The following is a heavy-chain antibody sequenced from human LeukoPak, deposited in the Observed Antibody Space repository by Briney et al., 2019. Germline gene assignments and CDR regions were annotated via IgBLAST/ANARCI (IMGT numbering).Heavy chain of an antibody. CDR3: AKSQRFLEWLSGDY. Sequence: GGSLRLSCAASGFTFSSYAMSWVRQAPGKGLEWVSAISGSGGSTYYADSVKGRFTISRDNSKNTLYLQMNSLRAEDTAVYYCAKSQRFLEWLSGDYWGQGTLVTVSS. V-gene: IGHV3-23*01. CDR2: ISGSGGST. J-gene: IGHJ4*02. D-gene: IGHD3-3*01. CDR1: GFTFSSYA.